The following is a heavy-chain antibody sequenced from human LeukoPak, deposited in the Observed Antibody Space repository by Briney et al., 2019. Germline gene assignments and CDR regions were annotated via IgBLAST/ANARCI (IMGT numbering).Heavy chain of an antibody. CDR3: ARGGHGHTQNDY. D-gene: IGHD5-24*01. CDR1: GYTFTDYH. Sequence: ASVKVSCKASGYTFTDYHIHWVRQAPGQGLEWMGWINPNTGGTNYAQNFQGRVTMTRDTSITTSYMELSSLLSDDTGLYYCARGGHGHTQNDYWGQGTLVTVSS. V-gene: IGHV1-2*02. CDR2: INPNTGGT. J-gene: IGHJ4*02.